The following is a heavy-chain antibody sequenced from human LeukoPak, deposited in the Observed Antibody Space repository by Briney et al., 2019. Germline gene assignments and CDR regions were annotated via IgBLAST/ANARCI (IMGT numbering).Heavy chain of an antibody. CDR2: IIPIFGTA. D-gene: IGHD6-6*01. Sequence: SVKVSCKASGGTFSSYAISWVRQAPGQGLERMGGIIPIFGTANYAQKFQGRVTITADESTSTAYMELSSLRSEDTAVYYCAILYSSSTYYYYYYMDVWGKGTTVTVSS. CDR3: AILYSSSTYYYYYYMDV. J-gene: IGHJ6*03. V-gene: IGHV1-69*01. CDR1: GGTFSSYA.